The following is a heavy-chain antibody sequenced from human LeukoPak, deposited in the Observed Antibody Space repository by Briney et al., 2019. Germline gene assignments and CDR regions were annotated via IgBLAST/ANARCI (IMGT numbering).Heavy chain of an antibody. CDR1: GYTFTSYA. D-gene: IGHD2/OR15-2a*01. CDR3: ARGPIGNFDY. CDR2: INAGNGNT. J-gene: IGHJ4*02. V-gene: IGHV1-3*01. Sequence: ASVKVSCKASGYTFTSYAMHWVRQAPGQRLEWMGWINAGNGNTKYSQKFQGRVTMTRNTSISTAYMELSSLRSEDTAVYYCARGPIGNFDYWGQGTLVTISS.